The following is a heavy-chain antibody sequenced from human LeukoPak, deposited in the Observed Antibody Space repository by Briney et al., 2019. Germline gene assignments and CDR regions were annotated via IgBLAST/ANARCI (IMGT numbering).Heavy chain of an antibody. CDR2: ITRGGETT. Sequence: PGGSLRLSCAASGFTFSSYAMSWVRQAPGKGLEWVSTITRGGETTYHAESVKGRFTISRDNAKNSLYLQMNSLRAEDTAVYYCATGGSSGFDYWGQGTLVTVSS. D-gene: IGHD6-6*01. V-gene: IGHV3-23*01. CDR3: ATGGSSGFDY. J-gene: IGHJ4*02. CDR1: GFTFSSYA.